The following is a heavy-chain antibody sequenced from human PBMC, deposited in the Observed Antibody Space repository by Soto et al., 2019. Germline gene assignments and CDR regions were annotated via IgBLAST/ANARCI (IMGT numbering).Heavy chain of an antibody. CDR2: VYHTGRT. Sequence: SETLSLTCTVSGGSISSSSYYWGRIRQPPGKGLEWIGYVYHTGRTSYNPSLKSRVSISMDTSKNQFSLNLDSVTAADTAVYFCARDFAYFDSWGQGTLVTVSS. J-gene: IGHJ4*02. V-gene: IGHV4-61*05. CDR1: GGSISSSSYY. D-gene: IGHD3-3*01. CDR3: ARDFAYFDS.